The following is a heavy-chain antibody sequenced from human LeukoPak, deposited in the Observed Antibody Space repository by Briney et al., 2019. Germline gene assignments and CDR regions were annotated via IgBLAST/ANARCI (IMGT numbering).Heavy chain of an antibody. CDR3: ARPTQGHSGWYKSVYFQH. Sequence: GRSLRLSCAASGFTFSSYAMHWVRQAPGKGLEWVAVISYDGSNKYYADSVKGRFTISRDNSKNTLYLQMNSLRAEDTAVYYCARPTQGHSGWYKSVYFQHWGQGTLVTVSS. V-gene: IGHV3-30-3*01. J-gene: IGHJ1*01. CDR2: ISYDGSNK. CDR1: GFTFSSYA. D-gene: IGHD6-19*01.